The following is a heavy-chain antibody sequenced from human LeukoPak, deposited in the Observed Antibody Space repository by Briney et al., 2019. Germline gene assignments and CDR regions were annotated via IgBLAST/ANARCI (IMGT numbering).Heavy chain of an antibody. V-gene: IGHV1-69*04. CDR3: ARDRERSSGWSNHYYYGMDV. CDR1: GGTFSSYA. CDR2: IIPILGIA. J-gene: IGHJ6*02. Sequence: SVKVSCKASGGTFSSYAIRWVRQAPGQGLEWMGRIIPILGIANYAQKFQGRVTITADKSTSTAYMELSSLRSEDTAVYYCARDRERSSGWSNHYYYGMDVWGQGTTVTVSS. D-gene: IGHD6-19*01.